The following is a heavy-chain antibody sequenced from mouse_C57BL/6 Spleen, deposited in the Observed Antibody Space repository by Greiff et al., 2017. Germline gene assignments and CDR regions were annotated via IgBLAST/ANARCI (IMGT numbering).Heavy chain of an antibody. V-gene: IGHV5-17*01. D-gene: IGHD1-1*01. CDR3: ARSYGSSPEYSDY. J-gene: IGHJ2*01. CDR1: GFTFSDYG. CDR2: ISSGSSTI. Sequence: DVMLVESGGGLVKPGGSLKLSCAASGFTFSDYGMHWVRQAPEKGLEWVAYISSGSSTIYYADTVKGRFTISRDNAKNTLFLQMTSLRSEDTAMYYCARSYGSSPEYSDYWGQGTTLTVSS.